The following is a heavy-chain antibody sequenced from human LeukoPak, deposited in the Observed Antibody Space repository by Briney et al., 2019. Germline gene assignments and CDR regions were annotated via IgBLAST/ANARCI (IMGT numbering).Heavy chain of an antibody. V-gene: IGHV3-15*01. D-gene: IGHD5-12*01. J-gene: IGHJ4*02. CDR3: TTDRGNSGYDFFDY. Sequence: GGSLRLSCAASGLTFSNVWMSWVRQAPGKGLEWVGRIKSKTDGGTTGYAAPVKGRFTISRDDSKNTLYLQMNSLKTEDTAVYYCTTDRGNSGYDFFDYWGQGTLVTVSS. CDR1: GLTFSNVW. CDR2: IKSKTDGGTT.